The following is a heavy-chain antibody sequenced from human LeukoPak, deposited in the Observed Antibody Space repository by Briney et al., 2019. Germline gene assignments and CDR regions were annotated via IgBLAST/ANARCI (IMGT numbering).Heavy chain of an antibody. V-gene: IGHV3-30*04. CDR3: AKDPYGGNPPYYFDY. CDR1: GFTFSSYA. J-gene: IGHJ4*02. Sequence: GGSLRLSCAASGFTFSSYALHWVRQAPGKGLEWVALISYDGTNKYYADSVKGRFTISRDNSKNTLYLQMNSLRAEDTAVYYCAKDPYGGNPPYYFDYWGQGTLVTVSS. D-gene: IGHD4-23*01. CDR2: ISYDGTNK.